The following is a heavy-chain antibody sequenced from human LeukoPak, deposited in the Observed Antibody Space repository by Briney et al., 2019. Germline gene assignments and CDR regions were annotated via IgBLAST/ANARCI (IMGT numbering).Heavy chain of an antibody. CDR3: AKSNGYGLVDI. D-gene: IGHD3-10*01. V-gene: IGHV4-38-2*02. CDR2: IYHSGST. J-gene: IGHJ3*02. Sequence: PSETLSLTCTVSGYSISSGYYWGWIRQPPGKGLEWIGSIYHSGSTYYNPSLKSRVTISADTSKNQFSLKLNSVTAADTAVYYCAKSNGYGLVDIWGQGTMVTVSS. CDR1: GYSISSGYY.